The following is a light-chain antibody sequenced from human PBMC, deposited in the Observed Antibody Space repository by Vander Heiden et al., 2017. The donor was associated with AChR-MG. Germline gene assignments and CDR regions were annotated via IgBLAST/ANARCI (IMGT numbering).Light chain of an antibody. V-gene: IGKV1-39*01. CDR3: QQSYSTPRT. CDR1: QTISSY. Sequence: DIHMTQSPPSLSASVGDRVTITCRASQTISSYLNWYQQKPGKAPKLLIYAASSLHSGVPSRFSGSGSGTDFTLTISSLQPEDFATYYCQQSYSTPRTFGQGTKVEI. CDR2: AAS. J-gene: IGKJ2*01.